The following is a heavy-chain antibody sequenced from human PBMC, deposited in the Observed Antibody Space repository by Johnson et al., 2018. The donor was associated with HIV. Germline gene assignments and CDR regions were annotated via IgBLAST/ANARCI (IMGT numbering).Heavy chain of an antibody. D-gene: IGHD3-16*01. J-gene: IGHJ3*01. Sequence: VQLVESGGGLIQPGGSLRLSCAASGFTVSSNYMNWVRQAPGKGLEWVANIKQDGSEKYYVDSVNCRFTISRDNAKNSLYLQMNSLRAEDTAVYYCARGGGSWGQGTMVTVSS. CDR2: IKQDGSEK. CDR1: GFTVSSNY. CDR3: ARGGGS. V-gene: IGHV3-7*03.